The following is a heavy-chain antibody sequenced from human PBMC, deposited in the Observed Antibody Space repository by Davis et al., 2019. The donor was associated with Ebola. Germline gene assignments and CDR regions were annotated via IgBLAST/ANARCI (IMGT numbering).Heavy chain of an antibody. CDR1: GFTLSYAW. CDR2: IKSKTDGGTA. Sequence: GESLKISCAASGFTLSYAWMSWVRQAPGKGLEWVGRIKSKTDGGTADYAAPVKTRFTISRDDSKNTLYLQMNSLKSEDTAVYYCTRTPAAGLWGQGTLVTVSS. D-gene: IGHD6-13*01. J-gene: IGHJ4*02. V-gene: IGHV3-15*05. CDR3: TRTPAAGL.